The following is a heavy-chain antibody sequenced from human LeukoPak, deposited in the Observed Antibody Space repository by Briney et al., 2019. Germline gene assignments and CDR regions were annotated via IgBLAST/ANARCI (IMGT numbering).Heavy chain of an antibody. V-gene: IGHV3-21*01. CDR2: ISSSSSYI. CDR3: VRAAVVVVAGLDY. Sequence: GGSLRLSRAASGFTFGSYSMNWVRQAPGKGLEWVSSISSSSSYIYYADSVKGRFTISRDNAKNSLYLQMNSLRAEDTAVYYCVRAAVVVVAGLDYWGQGTLVTVSS. J-gene: IGHJ4*02. D-gene: IGHD2-21*01. CDR1: GFTFGSYS.